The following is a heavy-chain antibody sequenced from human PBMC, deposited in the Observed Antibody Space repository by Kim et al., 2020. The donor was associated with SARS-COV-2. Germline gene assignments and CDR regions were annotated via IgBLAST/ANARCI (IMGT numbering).Heavy chain of an antibody. J-gene: IGHJ2*01. V-gene: IGHV4-34*12. CDR3: SSGPGYSSSWY. CDR2: IIHSGST. D-gene: IGHD6-13*01. Sequence: SETLSLTCAVYGGSFSGYYWSWIRQPPGKGLVWIGEIIHSGSTTYNPSLKSRVAISVDTSKNQFSLKLRSLTAAAPAAYYCSSGPGYSSSWY. CDR1: GGSFSGYY.